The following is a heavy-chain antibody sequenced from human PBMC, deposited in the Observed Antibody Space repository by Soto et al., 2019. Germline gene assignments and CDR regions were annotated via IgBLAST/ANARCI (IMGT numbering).Heavy chain of an antibody. V-gene: IGHV1-18*01. CDR1: GYTFSDYV. D-gene: IGHD1-26*01. Sequence: QVQLVQSGAEVKKPGASVRVSCKTSGYTFSDYVISWVRQAPGQGLEWVGWISASNGDSNFAQKVQGRVTLTTATSTSTAYMEMRGVSFDDTAVYFCARAATTTEKYYYDMDVWGKGTTVTVSS. CDR2: ISASNGDS. CDR3: ARAATTTEKYYYDMDV. J-gene: IGHJ6*03.